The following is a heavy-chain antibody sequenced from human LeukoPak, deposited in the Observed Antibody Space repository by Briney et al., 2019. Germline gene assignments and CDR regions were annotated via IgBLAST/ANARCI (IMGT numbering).Heavy chain of an antibody. Sequence: GASVKVSCKASGYTFTGYYMHWVRQAPGQGLEWMGWINPNSGGTNYAQKFQGRVTMTRDTSISTAYMELSRLRSDDTAVYYCARGRLAYRAGINWFDPWGQGTLVTVSA. V-gene: IGHV1-2*02. CDR2: INPNSGGT. J-gene: IGHJ5*02. CDR1: GYTFTGYY. D-gene: IGHD3-10*01. CDR3: ARGRLAYRAGINWFDP.